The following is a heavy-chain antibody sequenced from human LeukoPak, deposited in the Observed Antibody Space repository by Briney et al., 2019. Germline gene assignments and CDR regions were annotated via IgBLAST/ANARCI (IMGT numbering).Heavy chain of an antibody. V-gene: IGHV3-30*10. D-gene: IGHD5-24*01. CDR1: GFTFSSYA. Sequence: GGSLRLSCAASGFTFSSYAMHWVRQAPGKGLEWVAVISFDGTNKYYTDSVKGRFSISRDKSKNTLYLEMDSLRAEDTAVYYCAKSGERWQQFWYYDNWGQGTFITVSS. CDR3: AKSGERWQQFWYYDN. J-gene: IGHJ4*02. CDR2: ISFDGTNK.